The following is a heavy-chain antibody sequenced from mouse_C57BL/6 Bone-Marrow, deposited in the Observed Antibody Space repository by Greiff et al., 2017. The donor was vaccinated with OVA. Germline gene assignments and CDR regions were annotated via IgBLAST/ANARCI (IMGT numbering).Heavy chain of an antibody. CDR2: ISYDGSN. D-gene: IGHD1-1*01. V-gene: IGHV3-6*01. J-gene: IGHJ2*01. CDR3: ARGRDLLLRYFDY. Sequence: EVKLVESGPGLVKPSQSLSLTCSVTGYSITSGYYWNWIRQFPGNKLEWMGYISYDGSNNYNPSLKNRISITRDTSKNQFFLKLNSVTTEDTATYYCARGRDLLLRYFDYWGQGTTLTVSS. CDR1: GYSITSGYY.